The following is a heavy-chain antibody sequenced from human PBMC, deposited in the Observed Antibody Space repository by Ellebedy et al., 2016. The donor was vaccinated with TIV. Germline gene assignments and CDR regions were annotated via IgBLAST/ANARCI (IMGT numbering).Heavy chain of an antibody. J-gene: IGHJ5*02. CDR3: VGFGVFNL. CDR1: GFTFSSYA. Sequence: GESLKISCVASGFTFSSYAMSWVRQAPGKGLEWVSSLSGSGGSTYYADSVKGRFTISRENAKNALFLQMDGLRVDDSAVYYCVGFGVFNLWGQGAPVTVSS. V-gene: IGHV3-23*01. CDR2: LSGSGGST. D-gene: IGHD3-3*01.